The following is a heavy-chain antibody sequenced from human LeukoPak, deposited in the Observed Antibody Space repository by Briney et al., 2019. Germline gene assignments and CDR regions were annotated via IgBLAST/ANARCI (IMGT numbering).Heavy chain of an antibody. J-gene: IGHJ4*02. D-gene: IGHD2-2*01. Sequence: SETLSLTCTVSGGSISTYYWSSLRQPPGKGLEWFGYLYYGGSTSYNPSLKSRFTISVDTSKNQFSLKLSSVPAADTAVYYGASLKVGSTALVFDYWGQGALVTVSS. CDR1: GGSISTYY. CDR2: LYYGGST. CDR3: ASLKVGSTALVFDY. V-gene: IGHV4-59*01.